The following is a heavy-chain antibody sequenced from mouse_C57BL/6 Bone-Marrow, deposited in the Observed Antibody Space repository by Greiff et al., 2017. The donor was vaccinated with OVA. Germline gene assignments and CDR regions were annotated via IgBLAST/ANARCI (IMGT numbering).Heavy chain of an antibody. CDR2: INPNNGGT. V-gene: IGHV1-26*01. D-gene: IGHD1-1*01. Sequence: VQLQQSGPELVKPGASVKLSCKASGYTFTSYDINWVKQRPGQGLEWIGDINPNNGGTSYNQKFKGKATLTVDKSSSTAYMELRSLTSEDSAVYYCAREGGITTVVATDCDDWGQGTTLTVSS. J-gene: IGHJ2*01. CDR3: AREGGITTVVATDCDD. CDR1: GYTFTSYD.